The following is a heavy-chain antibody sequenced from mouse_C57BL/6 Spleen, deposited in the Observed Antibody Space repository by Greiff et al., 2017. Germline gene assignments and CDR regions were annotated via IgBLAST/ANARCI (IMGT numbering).Heavy chain of an antibody. CDR2: INPYNGDT. CDR3: YYGSSYFDY. Sequence: EVQLKESGPELVKPGDSVKISCKASGYSFTGYFMNWVMQSHGKSLEWIGRINPYNGDTFYNQKFKGKATLTVDKSSSTAHMELRSLTSEDSAVYYCYYGSSYFDYWGQGTTLTVSS. V-gene: IGHV1-20*01. D-gene: IGHD1-1*01. CDR1: GYSFTGYF. J-gene: IGHJ2*01.